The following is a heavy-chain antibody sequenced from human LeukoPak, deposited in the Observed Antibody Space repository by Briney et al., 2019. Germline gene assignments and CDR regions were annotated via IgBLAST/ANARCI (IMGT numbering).Heavy chain of an antibody. V-gene: IGHV4-59*11. CDR3: ARGVGASLPPLD. CDR2: IHYGGNT. J-gene: IGHJ4*02. CDR1: GGSISTHY. Sequence: SETLSLTCTVSGGSISTHYWSWVRQPPGKGLEWIGYIHYGGNTNYNPSLKSRVTISVDTSKNQFSLKLSSVTAADTAVYYCARGVGASLPPLDWGQGTLVTVSS. D-gene: IGHD1-26*01.